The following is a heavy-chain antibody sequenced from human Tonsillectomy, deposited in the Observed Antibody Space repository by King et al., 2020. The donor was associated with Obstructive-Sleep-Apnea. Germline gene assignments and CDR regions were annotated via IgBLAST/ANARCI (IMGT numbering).Heavy chain of an antibody. Sequence: VQLQESGPGLVKPSETLSLTCSVSGGSIISHYWNWIRQPPGKGLEGIGYIHHSGSSNYNPSLKSRVTMSVETSKNQFSLKLSSATAADTAGYYCARWGATATIQLRAFDIWGQGTMVTVSS. V-gene: IGHV4-4*08. CDR3: ARWGATATIQLRAFDI. CDR2: IHHSGSS. CDR1: GGSIISHY. D-gene: IGHD5-24*01. J-gene: IGHJ3*02.